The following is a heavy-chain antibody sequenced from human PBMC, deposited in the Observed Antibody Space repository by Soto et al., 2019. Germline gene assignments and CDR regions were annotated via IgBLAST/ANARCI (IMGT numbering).Heavy chain of an antibody. CDR2: ISAYNGNT. J-gene: IGHJ6*02. Sequence: QVQLVQSGAEVKKPGASVKVSCKASGYTFTSYGISWVRQAPGQGLEWMGWISAYNGNTNYAQKLQGRVTMTTATSTITAYVQLRSRRSDDTAVYYCARPSSPHDFWSGYYNYYYYGMDVCCQGTTVTVSS. V-gene: IGHV1-18*01. D-gene: IGHD3-3*01. CDR1: GYTFTSYG. CDR3: ARPSSPHDFWSGYYNYYYYGMDV.